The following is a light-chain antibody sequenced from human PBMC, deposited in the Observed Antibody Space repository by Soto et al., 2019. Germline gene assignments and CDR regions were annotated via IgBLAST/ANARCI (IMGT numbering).Light chain of an antibody. J-gene: IGLJ2*01. CDR1: SSNIGAGYD. V-gene: IGLV1-40*01. Sequence: QPVLTQPPSVSGAPGQRVTISCTGSSSNIGAGYDVHWYQQLPGTAPKLLIYGNSNRPSGVPDRFSGSKSGTSASLAITGLQAEDEADYYCQSYDSSLSALVFGGGTKLPS. CDR3: QSYDSSLSALV. CDR2: GNS.